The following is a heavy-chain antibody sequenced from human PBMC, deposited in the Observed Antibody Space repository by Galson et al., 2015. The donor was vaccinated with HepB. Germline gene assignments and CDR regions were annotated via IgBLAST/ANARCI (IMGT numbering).Heavy chain of an antibody. CDR1: GFTVSSNY. CDR3: ARMIKSSSQTTVQIRSWGFDY. Sequence: LRLSCAASGFTVSSNYMTWVRQAPGKGLEWVSIIYRAGRTDYADSVKGRFTISRDNSKNTFYLQMNSLRAEDTAVYYCARMIKSSSQTTVQIRSWGFDYWAQGTLVTVSS. J-gene: IGHJ4*02. CDR2: IYRAGRT. V-gene: IGHV3-53*01. D-gene: IGHD4-17*01.